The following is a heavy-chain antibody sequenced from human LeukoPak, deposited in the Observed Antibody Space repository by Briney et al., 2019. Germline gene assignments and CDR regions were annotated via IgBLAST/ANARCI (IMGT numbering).Heavy chain of an antibody. V-gene: IGHV1-8*02. CDR3: ARSHDSSGYYPDY. Sequence: ASVKVSCKASGYTFTGYYMHWVRQAPGQGLEWMGWMNPNSGNTGYAQKFQGRVTMTRNTSISTAYMELSSLRSEDTAVYYCARSHDSSGYYPDYWGQGTLVTVSS. CDR2: MNPNSGNT. CDR1: GYTFTGYY. J-gene: IGHJ4*02. D-gene: IGHD3-22*01.